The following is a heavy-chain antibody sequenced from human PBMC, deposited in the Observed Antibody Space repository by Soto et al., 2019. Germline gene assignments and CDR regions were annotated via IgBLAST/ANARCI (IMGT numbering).Heavy chain of an antibody. CDR2: IYYSGST. Sequence: SETLSLTCTVSGGSISSYYWSWIRQPPGKGLEWIGYIYYSGSTNYNPSLKSRVTISVDTSKNQFSLKLSSVTAADTAVYYCARGQYYDSSGYWAFDIWGQGTMVTVS. CDR3: ARGQYYDSSGYWAFDI. D-gene: IGHD3-22*01. CDR1: GGSISSYY. J-gene: IGHJ3*02. V-gene: IGHV4-59*01.